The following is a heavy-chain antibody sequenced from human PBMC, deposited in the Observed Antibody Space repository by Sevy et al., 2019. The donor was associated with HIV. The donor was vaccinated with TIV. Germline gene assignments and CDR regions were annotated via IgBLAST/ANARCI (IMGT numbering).Heavy chain of an antibody. CDR3: ARIGAEYSSSWYAIYYYYYYMDV. CDR2: IYPRDSDT. V-gene: IGHV5-51*01. Sequence: GESLKISCKGSGYSFTSYWIGWVRQMPGKGLEWMGLIYPRDSDTRYSPSFQGQVTISADKSISTAYLQWSSLKASDTAMYYCARIGAEYSSSWYAIYYYYYYMDVWGKGTTVTVSS. D-gene: IGHD6-13*01. J-gene: IGHJ6*03. CDR1: GYSFTSYW.